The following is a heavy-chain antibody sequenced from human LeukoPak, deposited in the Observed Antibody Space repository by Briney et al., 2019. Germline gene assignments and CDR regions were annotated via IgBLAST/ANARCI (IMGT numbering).Heavy chain of an antibody. CDR3: ARGGFAHWVTAVGFDY. D-gene: IGHD2-21*02. CDR1: GGSIGSYY. V-gene: IGHV4-59*01. Sequence: PSETLSLTCTVSGGSIGSYYWSWIRQPPGKGLEWIGYIYYTGNTNYNPSLKSRVTISVDTSKNQFSLNLSSVTAADTAVYYCARGGFAHWVTAVGFDYWGQGTLVTVSS. J-gene: IGHJ4*02. CDR2: IYYTGNT.